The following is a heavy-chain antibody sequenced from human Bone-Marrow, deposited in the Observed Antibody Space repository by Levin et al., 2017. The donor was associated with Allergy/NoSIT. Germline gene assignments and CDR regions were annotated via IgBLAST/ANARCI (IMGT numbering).Heavy chain of an antibody. CDR3: ARDGGKHSFDV. Sequence: QSSETLSLTCAASGFIFSDYYMDWARQAPGSGLQWVARIEIKPHSYATHYAASVQGRFTISRNDSKNSLYLQMSSLKTEDTAMYYCARDGGKHSFDVWGQGTMVTVSS. CDR1: GFIFSDYY. D-gene: IGHD1-26*01. J-gene: IGHJ3*01. CDR2: IEIKPHSYAT. V-gene: IGHV3-72*01.